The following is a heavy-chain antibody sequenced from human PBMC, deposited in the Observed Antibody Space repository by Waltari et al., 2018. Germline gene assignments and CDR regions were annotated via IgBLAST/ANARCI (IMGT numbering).Heavy chain of an antibody. J-gene: IGHJ4*02. V-gene: IGHV3-48*01. CDR2: ISSISSTI. CDR3: ARDPRGGGSYSGY. D-gene: IGHD1-26*01. CDR1: GFTFSSYS. Sequence: EVQLVESGGGLVQPGGSLRLSCAASGFTFSSYSMNWVRQAPGKGLEWVSYISSISSTIYYADSVKGRFTISRDNAKNSLYLQMNSLRAEDTAVYYCARDPRGGGSYSGYWGQGTLVTVSS.